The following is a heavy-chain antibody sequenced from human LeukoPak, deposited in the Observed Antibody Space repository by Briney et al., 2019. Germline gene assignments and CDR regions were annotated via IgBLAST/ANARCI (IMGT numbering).Heavy chain of an antibody. CDR3: ARAGVVRYYFDY. V-gene: IGHV3-21*01. CDR1: GFTFTSYS. D-gene: IGHD3-3*01. CDR2: ISSSSSYI. Sequence: GGSLRLSCAASGFTFTSYSMHWVRQAPGQGLEWISSISSSSSYIYYADSVKGRFTISRDNAKNSLYLQMNSLRAEDTAVYYCARAGVVRYYFDYWGQGTLVTVSS. J-gene: IGHJ4*02.